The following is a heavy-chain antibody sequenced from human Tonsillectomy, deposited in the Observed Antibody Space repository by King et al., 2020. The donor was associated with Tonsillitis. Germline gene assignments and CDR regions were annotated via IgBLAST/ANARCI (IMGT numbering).Heavy chain of an antibody. CDR3: ARAAPYDDVWGNYRPGYFDY. CDR2: IKEEGSEK. CDR1: RFTFSSYW. V-gene: IGHV3-7*03. J-gene: IGHJ4*02. Sequence: VQLVESGGGLVQPGGSLRLSCAASRFTFSSYWMSWVRQAPGKGLEWVANIKEEGSEKYYVDSVKGRFTISRDNAKNSLYLQMISLRAEDTAVYYCARAAPYDDVWGNYRPGYFDYWGQGTLVTVSS. D-gene: IGHD3-16*02.